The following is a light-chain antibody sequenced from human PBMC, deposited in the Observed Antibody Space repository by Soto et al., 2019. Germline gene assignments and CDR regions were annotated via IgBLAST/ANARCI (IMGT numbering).Light chain of an antibody. CDR3: QQSFSTPYI. J-gene: IGKJ2*01. Sequence: DFQVTQSPSSLSASVGDRVTITCRASQSVNDYLNWYQQRPGKAPRLLIYAASTLHSGVPSMFSGSGFGTDFSLTLTSLHPEDFATYYCQQSFSTPYIFGQGTKLEIK. V-gene: IGKV1-39*01. CDR2: AAS. CDR1: QSVNDY.